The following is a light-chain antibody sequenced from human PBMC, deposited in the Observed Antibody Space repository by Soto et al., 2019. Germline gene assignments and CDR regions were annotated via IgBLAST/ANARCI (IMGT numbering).Light chain of an antibody. V-gene: IGKV1-5*01. CDR2: DAS. J-gene: IGKJ1*01. CDR3: QQYNSYSLWT. CDR1: QSISSW. Sequence: DIQMTQSPSTLSASVGDRVTINCRASQSISSWLAWYQQKPGKAPKLLIYDASSLESGVPSRFSGSGSGTEFTLTISILQPDDFATYYCQQYNSYSLWTFGQGTKVDI.